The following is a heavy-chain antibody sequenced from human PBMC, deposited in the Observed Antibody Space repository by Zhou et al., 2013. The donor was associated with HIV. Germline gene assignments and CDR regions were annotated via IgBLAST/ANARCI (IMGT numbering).Heavy chain of an antibody. CDR1: GGSFSGYY. Sequence: VQQQQWGAGLLKPSETLPLTCAVYGGSFSGYYCSWIRQPPGKGLEWIGEINQSGSTNYNPSLRSQVTISLDTSKSQVSLRLSSVTAPDTAVYYCARSTSGWNSAFDYWGQGTLVIVSS. J-gene: IGHJ4*02. V-gene: IGHV4-34*01. D-gene: IGHD6-19*01. CDR2: INQSGST. CDR3: ARSTSGWNSAFDY.